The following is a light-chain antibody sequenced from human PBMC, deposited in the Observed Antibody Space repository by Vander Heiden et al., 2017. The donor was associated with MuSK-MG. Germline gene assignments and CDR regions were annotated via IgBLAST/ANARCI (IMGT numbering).Light chain of an antibody. Sequence: DIQMTQSPSSLSASVGDRVTITCRASQSISSYLNWYQQKPGKAPKLLIYAASSLQSGVPSRFSGSGSGTDFTLTISSLQPEDFATYYCQQRDSTLTFGGGTKVGIK. CDR1: QSISSY. V-gene: IGKV1-39*01. CDR3: QQRDSTLT. J-gene: IGKJ4*01. CDR2: AAS.